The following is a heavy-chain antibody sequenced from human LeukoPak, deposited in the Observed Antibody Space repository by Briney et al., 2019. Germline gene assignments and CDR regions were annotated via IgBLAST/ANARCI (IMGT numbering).Heavy chain of an antibody. J-gene: IGHJ4*02. CDR3: AREVGYDSSEDY. Sequence: GASVKVSCKASGGTFSSYAISWVRQAPGQGLEWMGWINPNSGGTNYAQKFQGRVTMTRDTSISTAYMELSRLRSDDTAVYYCAREVGYDSSEDYWGQGTLVTVSS. CDR2: INPNSGGT. D-gene: IGHD5-12*01. CDR1: GGTFSSYA. V-gene: IGHV1-2*02.